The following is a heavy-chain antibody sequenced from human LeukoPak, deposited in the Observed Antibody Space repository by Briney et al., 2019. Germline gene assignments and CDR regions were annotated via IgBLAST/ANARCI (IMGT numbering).Heavy chain of an antibody. V-gene: IGHV1-69*05. D-gene: IGHD3-22*01. CDR2: IIPIFGTA. Sequence: ASVNVSCKASGGTFSSYAISWVRQAPRQGLEWMGRIIPIFGTANYAQKSQGRVTITTVESTSTAYMELSSLRSEDTAVYYCARDATLTYYYDSSGFYYFDCWGQGTLVTVSS. J-gene: IGHJ4*02. CDR1: GGTFSSYA. CDR3: ARDATLTYYYDSSGFYYFDC.